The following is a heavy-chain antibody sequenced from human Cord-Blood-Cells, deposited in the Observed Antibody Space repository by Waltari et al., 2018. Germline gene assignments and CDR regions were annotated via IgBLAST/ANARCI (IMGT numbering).Heavy chain of an antibody. V-gene: IGHV4-34*01. Sequence: QVQLQQWGAGLLKPSETLSLTCAVYGGSFSGYYWSWIRQPPGKGLEWIGELNHSGSTNYTPSLKSRVTISVDTAKNQFSLKLSSVTAADTAVYYCARGRFDVVVVAARAFDIWGQGTMVTVSS. D-gene: IGHD2-15*01. CDR2: LNHSGST. CDR3: ARGRFDVVVVAARAFDI. CDR1: GGSFSGYY. J-gene: IGHJ3*02.